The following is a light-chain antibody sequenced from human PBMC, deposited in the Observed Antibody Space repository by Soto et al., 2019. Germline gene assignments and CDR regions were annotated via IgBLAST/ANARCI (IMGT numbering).Light chain of an antibody. CDR2: RNN. V-gene: IGLV1-47*01. Sequence: QSVLTQPPSASGTPGQRVTISCSGSSSNIGSTYVYWYQQHPGTAPKLLIYRNNQRPSGVPDRFSGSKSGTSASLAISELRSEDEADYFCAAWDDTLSAHVVFGGGTKLTVL. CDR1: SSNIGSTY. CDR3: AAWDDTLSAHVV. J-gene: IGLJ2*01.